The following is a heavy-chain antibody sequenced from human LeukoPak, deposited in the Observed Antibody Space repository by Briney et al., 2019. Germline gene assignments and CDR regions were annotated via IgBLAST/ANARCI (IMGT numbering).Heavy chain of an antibody. CDR3: ARDLAVAGTGLDY. J-gene: IGHJ4*02. D-gene: IGHD6-19*01. CDR2: ISGSGGST. V-gene: IGHV3-23*01. Sequence: PGGSLRLSCAASGFTFSSYAMSWVRQAPGKGLEWVSAISGSGGSTYYADSVKGRFTISRDNSKNTLYLQMNSLRAEDTAVYYCARDLAVAGTGLDYWGQGTLVTVSS. CDR1: GFTFSSYA.